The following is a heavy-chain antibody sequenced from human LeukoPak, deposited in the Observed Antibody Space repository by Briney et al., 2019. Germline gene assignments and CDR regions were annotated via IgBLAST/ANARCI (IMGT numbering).Heavy chain of an antibody. J-gene: IGHJ4*02. CDR1: GGSFSGHY. CDR3: ARGRIPMVRGVDY. CDR2: INHSGST. Sequence: SETLSLTCAVYGGSFSGHYWSWIRQPPGKGLEWIGEINHSGSTNYNPSLKSRVTISVDTSKNQFSLRLSSVTAADTAVYYCARGRIPMVRGVDYWGQGTLVTVSS. D-gene: IGHD3-10*01. V-gene: IGHV4-34*01.